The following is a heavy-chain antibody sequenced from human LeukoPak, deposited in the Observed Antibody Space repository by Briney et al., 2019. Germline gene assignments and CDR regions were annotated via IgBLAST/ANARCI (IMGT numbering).Heavy chain of an antibody. V-gene: IGHV4-59*01. CDR3: AGQLLFGESVPDYYYYMDV. CDR2: IYYSGST. CDR1: GGSISSYY. Sequence: PSETLSLTCTVSGGSISSYYWSWIRQPPGKVLEWIGYIYYSGSTNYNPSLKSRVTISVDTSKNQFSLKLSSVTAADTAVYYCAGQLLFGESVPDYYYYMDVWGKGTTVTISS. J-gene: IGHJ6*03. D-gene: IGHD3-10*01.